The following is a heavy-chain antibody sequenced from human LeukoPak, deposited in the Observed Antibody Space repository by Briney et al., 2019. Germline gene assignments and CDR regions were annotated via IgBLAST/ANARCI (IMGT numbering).Heavy chain of an antibody. V-gene: IGHV1-46*01. D-gene: IGHD1-26*01. CDR1: GYTFTSYY. J-gene: IGHJ5*02. CDR3: ARAQSGSYLGNWFDP. Sequence: ASVKVSCKTSGYTFTSYYINWVRQVPGQGLEWMGLIDPSGGSTSYAQNFQGRVTMTRDTSTSTVYMELSALRSEDTALYYCARAQSGSYLGNWFDPWGQGTLVTVSS. CDR2: IDPSGGST.